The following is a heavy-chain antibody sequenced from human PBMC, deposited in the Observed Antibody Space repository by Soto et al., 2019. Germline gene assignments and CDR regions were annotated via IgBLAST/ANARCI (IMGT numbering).Heavy chain of an antibody. V-gene: IGHV1-8*01. D-gene: IGHD3-10*01. J-gene: IGHJ4*02. CDR3: ARGSPSGSYDY. Sequence: VASVKVSCKASGYTFTNYDINWLRQATGQGLEWMGWLNPNSANSDYAQKFQGRVAMTRNTSITTAYMELSSLRSEDTAVYYCARGSPSGSYDYWGQGTLVTVSS. CDR2: LNPNSANS. CDR1: GYTFTNYD.